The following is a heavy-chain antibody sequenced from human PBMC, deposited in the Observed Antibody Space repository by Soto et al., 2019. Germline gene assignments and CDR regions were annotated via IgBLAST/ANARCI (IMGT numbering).Heavy chain of an antibody. V-gene: IGHV2-5*01. J-gene: IGHJ6*02. CDR1: GFSLSTSEVG. D-gene: IGHD6-19*01. CDR3: AHTRIAVAGEGGYYYYYGMDV. Sequence: GSGPYAGEPTQTPTLTCTFSGFSLSTSEVGVGWIRQPPGKALEWLALIYWNDDKRYSPSLKSRLTITKDTSKNQVVLTMTNMDPVDTATYYCAHTRIAVAGEGGYYYYYGMDVWGQGTTVTVSS. CDR2: IYWNDDK.